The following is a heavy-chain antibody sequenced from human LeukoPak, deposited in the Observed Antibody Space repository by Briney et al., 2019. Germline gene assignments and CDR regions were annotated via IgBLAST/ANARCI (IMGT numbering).Heavy chain of an antibody. CDR3: ARSIGGSGSYSDY. J-gene: IGHJ4*02. V-gene: IGHV4-34*01. CDR2: INHSGST. Sequence: KTSETLSLTCAVYGGSFSGYYWSWIRQPPGKGLEWIGEINHSGSTNYNPSLKSRVTISVDTSKNQFSLKLSSVTAAGTAVYYCARSIGGSGSYSDYWGQGTLVTVSS. D-gene: IGHD3-10*01. CDR1: GGSFSGYY.